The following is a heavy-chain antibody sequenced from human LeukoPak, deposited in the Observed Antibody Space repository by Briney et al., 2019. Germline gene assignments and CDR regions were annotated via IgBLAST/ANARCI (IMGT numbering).Heavy chain of an antibody. CDR1: GYTFTSYG. J-gene: IGHJ1*01. V-gene: IGHV1-18*01. CDR2: ISAYNGNT. D-gene: IGHD3-22*01. Sequence: GASVKVSCKASGYTFTSYGISWVRQAPGQGLEWMGWISAYNGNTNYAQKLQGRVTMTTDTSTSTAYMELRSLRSDDTAVYYCARAASWDYDSSGLWYFQHWGQGTLVTVSS. CDR3: ARAASWDYDSSGLWYFQH.